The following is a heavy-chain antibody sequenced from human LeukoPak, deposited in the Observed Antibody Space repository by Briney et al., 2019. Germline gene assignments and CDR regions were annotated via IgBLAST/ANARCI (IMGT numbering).Heavy chain of an antibody. J-gene: IGHJ4*02. CDR2: IWFDGTNK. Sequence: GGSLRLSCAASGFSFSSYGMHWVRQAPGKGLEWVAIIWFDGTNKYYADSVKGRFTISRDNSKNTVYLQMSSLRAEDTAVYYCATESRGVLGSYYDIRYWGQGTLVTVSS. D-gene: IGHD3-10*01. V-gene: IGHV3-33*01. CDR1: GFSFSSYG. CDR3: ATESRGVLGSYYDIRY.